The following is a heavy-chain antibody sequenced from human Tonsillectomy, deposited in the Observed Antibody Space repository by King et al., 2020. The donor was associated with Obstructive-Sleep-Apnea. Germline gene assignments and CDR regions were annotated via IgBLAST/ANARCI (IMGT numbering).Heavy chain of an antibody. CDR2: IYYSGST. D-gene: IGHD6-13*01. CDR1: GGSISSSSYY. J-gene: IGHJ4*02. Sequence: QLQESGPGLVKPSETLSLTCTVSGGSISSSSYYWGWIRQPPGKGLEWIGSIYYSGSTYYNPSLKSRVTISVDTSKNQFSLKLSSVTAADTAVYYCATLTSGYSSSWGFGGLLYWGQGTLVTVSS. CDR3: ATLTSGYSSSWGFGGLLY. V-gene: IGHV4-39*07.